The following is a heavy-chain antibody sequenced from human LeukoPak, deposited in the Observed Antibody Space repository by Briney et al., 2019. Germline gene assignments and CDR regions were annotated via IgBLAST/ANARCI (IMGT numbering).Heavy chain of an antibody. D-gene: IGHD3-10*01. J-gene: IGHJ4*02. Sequence: SETLSLTCTISDASVRGYYWSWIRQPPGKGLEWIGYIHYTGNTDYNPSLTSRVTMSVDTSKNQFSLMLTSVTAADTAVYYCARGYGSGSYNNFNQWGQGLLVAVSS. V-gene: IGHV4-59*02. CDR1: DASVRGYY. CDR3: ARGYGSGSYNNFNQ. CDR2: IHYTGNT.